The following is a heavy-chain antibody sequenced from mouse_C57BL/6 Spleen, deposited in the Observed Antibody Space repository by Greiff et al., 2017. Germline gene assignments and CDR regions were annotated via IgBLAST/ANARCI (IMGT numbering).Heavy chain of an antibody. V-gene: IGHV2-2*01. Sequence: LQESGPGLVQPSQSLSITCTVSGFSLTSYGVHWVRQSPGKGLEWLGVVWSGGSTDYNAAVISRLSISKDNSKSQVFFKMNSLQAEDTAIYYCARNNYPWYFDVWGTGTTVTVSS. D-gene: IGHD2-1*01. CDR2: VWSGGST. CDR1: GFSLTSYG. J-gene: IGHJ1*03. CDR3: ARNNYPWYFDV.